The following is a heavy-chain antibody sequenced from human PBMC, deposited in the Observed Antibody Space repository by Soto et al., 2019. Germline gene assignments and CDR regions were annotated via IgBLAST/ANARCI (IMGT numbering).Heavy chain of an antibody. V-gene: IGHV3-30*18. Sequence: PGGSLRLSCTASGFTFSSYGMHWVRQAPGKGLEWVEVISFDGSNKYYADSVKGRFTISRDNSKNTLYLQMNSLRAEDTAVYYCAKDEDEGVVIETHTTATIDYWGQGTLVTVSS. D-gene: IGHD3-3*01. CDR2: ISFDGSNK. CDR3: AKDEDEGVVIETHTTATIDY. CDR1: GFTFSSYG. J-gene: IGHJ4*02.